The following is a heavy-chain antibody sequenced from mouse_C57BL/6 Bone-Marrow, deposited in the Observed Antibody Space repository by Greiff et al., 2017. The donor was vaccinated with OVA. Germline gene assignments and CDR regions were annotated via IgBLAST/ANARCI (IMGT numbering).Heavy chain of an antibody. CDR1: GYTFTSYW. V-gene: IGHV1-59*01. Sequence: QVQLQQPGAELVRPGTSVKLSCKASGYTFTSYWMHWVKQRPGQGLEWIGVIDPSDSYTNYNQKFKGKATLTVDTSSSTAYMQLSSLTSEDSAVYYCAREGYYYGSRGYAMDYWGQGTSVTVS. D-gene: IGHD1-1*01. J-gene: IGHJ4*01. CDR3: AREGYYYGSRGYAMDY. CDR2: IDPSDSYT.